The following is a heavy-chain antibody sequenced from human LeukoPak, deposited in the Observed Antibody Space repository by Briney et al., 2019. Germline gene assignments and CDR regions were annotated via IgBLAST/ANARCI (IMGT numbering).Heavy chain of an antibody. CDR2: ISGSSGNI. J-gene: IGHJ4*02. D-gene: IGHD7-27*01. CDR1: GFTFSTYS. V-gene: IGHV3-48*02. Sequence: GGSLRLSCAASGFTFSTYSMNWVRQAPGKGLEWASYISGSSGNIDYADSVKGRFTVSRDNAENSLYLQMNSLRDEDTAVYYCARDLNWAFDYWGQGTLVTVSS. CDR3: ARDLNWAFDY.